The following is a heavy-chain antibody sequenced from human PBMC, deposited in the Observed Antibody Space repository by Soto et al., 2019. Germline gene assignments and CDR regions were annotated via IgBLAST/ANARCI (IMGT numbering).Heavy chain of an antibody. J-gene: IGHJ4*02. V-gene: IGHV3-11*03. Sequence: GGSLRLSCAASGSSFRDYYMSWIRQSPGKGLEWLSYITSSSSYTHYADSVKGRFTISRDNAKNSLYLQMNSLRAEDTAVYYCTGGQDNLAVNFDYWGQGTPVTGSS. CDR2: ITSSSSYT. D-gene: IGHD1-1*01. CDR1: GSSFRDYY. CDR3: TGGQDNLAVNFDY.